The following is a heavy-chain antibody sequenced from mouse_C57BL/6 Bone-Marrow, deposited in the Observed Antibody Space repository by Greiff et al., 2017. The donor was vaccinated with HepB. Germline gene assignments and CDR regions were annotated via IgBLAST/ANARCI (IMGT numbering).Heavy chain of an antibody. J-gene: IGHJ3*01. CDR2: IYPRSGNT. CDR1: GYTFTSYG. V-gene: IGHV1-81*01. Sequence: VKLMESGAELARPGASGKLSCKASGYTFTSYGISWVKQRTGQGLEWIGEIYPRSGNTYYNEKFKGKATLTADKSSSTAYMELRSLTSEDSAVYFCARPSGFAYWGQGTLVTVSA. CDR3: ARPSGFAY.